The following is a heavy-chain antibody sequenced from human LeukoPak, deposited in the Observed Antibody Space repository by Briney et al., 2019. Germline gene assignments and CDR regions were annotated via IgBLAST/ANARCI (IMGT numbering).Heavy chain of an antibody. J-gene: IGHJ5*02. D-gene: IGHD3-3*01. Sequence: SETLSLTCAVSGYSISSGYYWGWIRQPPGKGLEWIGSIYHSGSTYYNPSLKSRVTISVDTSKNQFSLKLSSVTAADTAVYYCARDDSYYDFWSGYSGNWFDPWGQGTLVTVSS. V-gene: IGHV4-38-2*02. CDR2: IYHSGST. CDR3: ARDDSYYDFWSGYSGNWFDP. CDR1: GYSISSGYY.